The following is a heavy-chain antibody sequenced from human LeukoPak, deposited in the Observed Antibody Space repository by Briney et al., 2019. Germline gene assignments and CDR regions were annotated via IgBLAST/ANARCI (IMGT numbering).Heavy chain of an antibody. CDR2: IYYSGST. V-gene: IGHV4-31*03. CDR1: GGSISSGGYY. CDR3: ARGIDSRGAFDI. J-gene: IGHJ3*02. D-gene: IGHD6-13*01. Sequence: SQTLSLTCTVSGGSISSGGYYWSWIRQHPGKGLEWIGYIYYSGSTYYNPSLKSRVTISVDTSKNQFSLKLSSVTAADTAVYYCARGIDSRGAFDIWGQGTMVTVSS.